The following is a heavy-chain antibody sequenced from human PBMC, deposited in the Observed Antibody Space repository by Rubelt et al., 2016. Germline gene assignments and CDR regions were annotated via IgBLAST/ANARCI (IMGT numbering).Heavy chain of an antibody. Sequence: QLQLQESGPGLVKPSETLSLTCTVSGGAISSSSYYWGWIRQPSGKGLEWIGSIYYSGSTYYNPSLKSRITIYVDTSKNLFSLKLSPVNAADTAVYYCASGFTIFGETYAYWGQGTLVTVSS. V-gene: IGHV4-39*01. CDR1: GGAISSSSYY. CDR2: IYYSGST. CDR3: ASGFTIFGETYAY. D-gene: IGHD3-3*01. J-gene: IGHJ4*02.